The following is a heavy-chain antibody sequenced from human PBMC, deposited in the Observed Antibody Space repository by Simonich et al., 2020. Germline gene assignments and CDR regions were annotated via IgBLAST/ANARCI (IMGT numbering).Heavy chain of an antibody. J-gene: IGHJ4*02. D-gene: IGHD2-21*02. CDR1: GFTFSSYA. V-gene: IGHV3-30*07. CDR3: ARDGERYCGGDCYSYFDY. CDR2: ISNYGNNK. Sequence: QVQLVESGGGVVQPGRSLRLSCAASGFTFSSYAMHWVRQDPGKGLEWVEVISNYGNNKYYADSVKGRFTISRDNSKNTLYLQMNSLRAEDTAVYYCARDGERYCGGDCYSYFDYWGQGTLVTVSS.